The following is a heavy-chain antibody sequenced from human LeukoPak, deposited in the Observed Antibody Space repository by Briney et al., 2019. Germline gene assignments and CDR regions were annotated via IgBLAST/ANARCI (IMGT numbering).Heavy chain of an antibody. CDR2: ISSSGSTI. Sequence: PGGSLRLSCAASGFTFSSYEMNWVRQAPGKGLEWVSYISSSGSTIYYADSVKGRFTISRDNAKNSLYLQMNSLRDEDTAVYYCARGVRSTSCRYFDYWGQGTLVTVSS. CDR1: GFTFSSYE. D-gene: IGHD2-2*01. CDR3: ARGVRSTSCRYFDY. V-gene: IGHV3-48*03. J-gene: IGHJ4*02.